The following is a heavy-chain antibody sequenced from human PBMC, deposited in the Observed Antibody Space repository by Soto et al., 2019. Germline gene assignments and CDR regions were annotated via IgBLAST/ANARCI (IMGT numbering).Heavy chain of an antibody. J-gene: IGHJ3*02. D-gene: IGHD2-15*01. CDR2: ISSSSSYI. CDR3: AREPLGYCSGGSCYSWSAFDI. V-gene: IGHV3-21*01. Sequence: GGSLRLSCAASGFTFSSYSMNWVRQAPGKGLEWVSSISSSSSYIYYADSVKGRFTISRDNAKNSLYLQMNSLRAEDTAVYYCAREPLGYCSGGSCYSWSAFDIWGQGTMVTVSS. CDR1: GFTFSSYS.